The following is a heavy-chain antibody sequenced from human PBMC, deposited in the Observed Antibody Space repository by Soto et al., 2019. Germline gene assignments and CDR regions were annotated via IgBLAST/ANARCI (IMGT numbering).Heavy chain of an antibody. Sequence: PGGSLRLSCAASGFTVSSNYMSWVRQAPGKGLEWVSVIYSGGSTYYADSVKGRFTISRHNSKNTLYLQMNSLRAEDTAVYYCTRSAGYSYGPTGFDYWGQGTLVTVSS. CDR3: TRSAGYSYGPTGFDY. D-gene: IGHD5-18*01. V-gene: IGHV3-53*04. J-gene: IGHJ4*02. CDR1: GFTVSSNY. CDR2: IYSGGST.